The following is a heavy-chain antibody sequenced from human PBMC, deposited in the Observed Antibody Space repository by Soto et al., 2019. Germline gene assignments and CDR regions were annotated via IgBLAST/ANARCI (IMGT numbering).Heavy chain of an antibody. J-gene: IGHJ4*02. CDR2: IYHTGST. Sequence: PAETLSLTCSVSGGFIPNYYCNWIRQAPGKGLEWIGYIYHTGSTSKNPSLKSRVTLSVDTSKNQLTLNLTSVTAADTAIYYCARSVNRGYSYGYGHWGQGTLVTVSS. CDR1: GGFIPNYY. CDR3: ARSVNRGYSYGYGH. D-gene: IGHD5-18*01. V-gene: IGHV4-59*01.